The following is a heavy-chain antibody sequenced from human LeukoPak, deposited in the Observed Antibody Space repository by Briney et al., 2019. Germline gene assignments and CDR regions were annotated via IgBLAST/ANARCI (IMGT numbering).Heavy chain of an antibody. Sequence: GGSLRLSCAASGFTFSSYSMSWVRQAPGKRLEWVSSISSSSSYIYYADSVKGRFTISRDNAKNSLYLQMNSLRAEDTAVYYCAGRIAAAGTPIDYWGQGTLVTVSS. J-gene: IGHJ4*02. D-gene: IGHD6-13*01. CDR1: GFTFSSYS. CDR2: ISSSSSYI. CDR3: AGRIAAAGTPIDY. V-gene: IGHV3-21*01.